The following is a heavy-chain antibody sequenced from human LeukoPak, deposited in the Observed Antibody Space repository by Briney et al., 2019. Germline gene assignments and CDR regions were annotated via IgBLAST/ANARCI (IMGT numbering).Heavy chain of an antibody. V-gene: IGHV4-4*02. J-gene: IGHJ4*02. CDR2: IYHSGST. D-gene: IGHD5-24*01. CDR3: ARSGQRTGLWEMATIPLIDY. Sequence: SGTLSLTCAVSGGSISSSNWWSWVRQPPGKGLEWIGEIYHSGSTNYNPSHKSRVTISVDKSKNQFSLKLSSVTAADTAVYYCARSGQRTGLWEMATIPLIDYWGQGTLVTVSS. CDR1: GGSISSSNW.